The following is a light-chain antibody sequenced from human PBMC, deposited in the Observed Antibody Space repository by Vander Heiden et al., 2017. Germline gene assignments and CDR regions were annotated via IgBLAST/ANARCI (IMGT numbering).Light chain of an antibody. V-gene: IGLV2-14*01. J-gene: IGLJ7*01. CDR2: EVS. CDR1: SSDVGGYNY. CDR3: SSYTSSSTAV. Sequence: QPPLPQPPPLSGSPGRSITISCTGTSSDVGGYNYVSWYQQHPGKAPKLMIYEVSNRPSGVSNRFSGSKSGNTASLTISGLQAEDEADYYCSSYTSSSTAVFGGGTQLTVL.